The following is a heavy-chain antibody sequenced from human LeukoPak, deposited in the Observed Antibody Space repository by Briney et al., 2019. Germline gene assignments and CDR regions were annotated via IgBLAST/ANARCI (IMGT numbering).Heavy chain of an antibody. Sequence: GGSLRLSCAASGFTFSSYSMNWVRQAPGKGLEWVSSISSSSSYIYYADSVKDRFTISRDNAKNSLYLQMNSLRAEDTAVYYCARDGKRTSCCGGWFDPWGQGTLVTVSS. CDR1: GFTFSSYS. CDR3: ARDGKRTSCCGGWFDP. J-gene: IGHJ5*02. V-gene: IGHV3-21*01. CDR2: ISSSSSYI. D-gene: IGHD2-2*01.